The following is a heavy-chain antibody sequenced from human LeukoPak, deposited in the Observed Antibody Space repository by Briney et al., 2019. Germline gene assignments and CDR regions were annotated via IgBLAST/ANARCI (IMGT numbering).Heavy chain of an antibody. CDR1: GGSISSGGYY. D-gene: IGHD2-2*01. CDR2: IYYSGST. J-gene: IGHJ3*02. CDR3: AIVVPAANPAFDI. Sequence: QPSQTLSLTCTVSGGSISSGGYYWSWIRQHPGKGLEWIGYIYYSGSTYYNPSLKSRVTISVDTSKNQFSLKLSSVTAADTAVYYCAIVVPAANPAFDIWCQGTMVTVSS. V-gene: IGHV4-31*03.